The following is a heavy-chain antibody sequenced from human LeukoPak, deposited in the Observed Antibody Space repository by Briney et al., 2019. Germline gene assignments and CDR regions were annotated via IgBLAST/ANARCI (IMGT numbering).Heavy chain of an antibody. V-gene: IGHV1-69*13. Sequence: ASVKVSCKASGGTFSSYAISWVRQAPGQGLEWMGGIIPIFGTANYAQKFQGRVTITADESTSTVYMELSSLRSEDTAVYYCARSLGFSPPFDYWGQGTLVTVSS. J-gene: IGHJ4*02. D-gene: IGHD3-3*01. CDR3: ARSLGFSPPFDY. CDR2: IIPIFGTA. CDR1: GGTFSSYA.